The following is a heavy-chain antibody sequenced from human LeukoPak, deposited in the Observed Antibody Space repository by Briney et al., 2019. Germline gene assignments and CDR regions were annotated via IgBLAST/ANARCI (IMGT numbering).Heavy chain of an antibody. J-gene: IGHJ4*02. CDR3: ARDEYSSSWYDDSHGY. V-gene: IGHV3-21*01. Sequence: NPGGSLRLSCAASGFTFSSYSMNWVRQAPGKGLGWVSSISSSGSYIYYADSVKGRFTISRDNAKNSLYLQMNSLRAEDTAVYYCARDEYSSSWYDDSHGYWGRGTLVTVSS. CDR2: ISSSGSYI. CDR1: GFTFSSYS. D-gene: IGHD6-13*01.